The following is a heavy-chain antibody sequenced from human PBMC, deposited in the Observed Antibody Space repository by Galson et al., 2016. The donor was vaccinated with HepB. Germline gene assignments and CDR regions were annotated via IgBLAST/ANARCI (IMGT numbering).Heavy chain of an antibody. CDR2: ISRSGDSP. Sequence: CAAPGFTFNNYGMTWVRQAPGKGLEVVSSISRSGDSPDYADSVKGRFTISRDNSKNTLSLQMNSLRAEDTAVYYCVQGSTAPAVWGKGTTVTVSS. CDR1: GFTFNNYG. V-gene: IGHV3-23*01. D-gene: IGHD1-26*01. CDR3: VQGSTAPAV. J-gene: IGHJ6*04.